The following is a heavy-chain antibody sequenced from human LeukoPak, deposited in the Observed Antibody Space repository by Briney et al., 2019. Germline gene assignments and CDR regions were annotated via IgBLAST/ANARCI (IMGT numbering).Heavy chain of an antibody. V-gene: IGHV1-2*02. CDR2: INPNTGGT. Sequence: GASVKVSCKASGYTFTGYYMHWVRQAPGQGLEWMGWINPNTGGTNYAQKFQGRVTMTSDTSISTAYMELSSLISDDTAVYYCAREQSGYSSGCPGDYWGQGTLVTVSS. CDR1: GYTFTGYY. CDR3: AREQSGYSSGCPGDY. J-gene: IGHJ4*02. D-gene: IGHD6-19*01.